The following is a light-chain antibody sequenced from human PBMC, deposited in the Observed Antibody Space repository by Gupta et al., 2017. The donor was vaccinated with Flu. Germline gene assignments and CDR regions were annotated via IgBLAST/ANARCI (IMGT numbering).Light chain of an antibody. Sequence: YLGERATTNCRSRQNIFYSSNNKNNLAWYRQKPGQPPELLITWASTRESGVPDRFSGGGSGTDFTLTISSLQAEDVAVYYCQQYESCPPTFGQGTRVEIK. CDR1: QNIFYSSNNKNN. CDR2: WAS. J-gene: IGKJ1*01. CDR3: QQYESCPPT. V-gene: IGKV4-1*01.